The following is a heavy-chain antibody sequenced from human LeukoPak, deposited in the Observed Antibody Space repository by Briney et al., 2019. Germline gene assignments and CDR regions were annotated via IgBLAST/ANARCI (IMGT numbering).Heavy chain of an antibody. Sequence: SETLSLTCTVSGDFINTYYWSWIRQPPGKGLEWIGYIYHSGSTYYNPSLKSRVTISVDRSKNQFSLKLSSVTAADTAVYYCARGYFSYDSSGYYSHWYFDLWGRGTLVTVSS. D-gene: IGHD3-22*01. CDR1: GDFINTYY. CDR2: IYHSGST. V-gene: IGHV4-59*12. CDR3: ARGYFSYDSSGYYSHWYFDL. J-gene: IGHJ2*01.